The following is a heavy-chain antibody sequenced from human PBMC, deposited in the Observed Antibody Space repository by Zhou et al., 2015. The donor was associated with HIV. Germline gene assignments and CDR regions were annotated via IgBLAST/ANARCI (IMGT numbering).Heavy chain of an antibody. Sequence: VQLVESGGGLVQPGRSLRLSCAASGFTFSSYAMHWVRQAPGKGLEWVAVISYDGSNKYYADSVKGRFTISRDNSKNTLYLQMNSLRAEDTAVYYCARGGLVDSPLTRFDPWGQGTLVTVSS. CDR3: ARGGLVDSPLTRFDP. V-gene: IGHV3-30-3*01. CDR2: ISYDGSNK. J-gene: IGHJ5*02. CDR1: GFTFSSYA. D-gene: IGHD3-22*01.